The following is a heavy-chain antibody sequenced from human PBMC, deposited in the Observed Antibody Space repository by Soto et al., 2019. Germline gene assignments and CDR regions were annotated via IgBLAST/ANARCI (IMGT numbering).Heavy chain of an antibody. CDR3: SKLGSISWSPHYYFDY. J-gene: IGHJ4*02. Sequence: GGSLRLSCAASGFTFDDYAMHWVRQAPGRGLECVSRISWDSGTIDYADSVKGRFTVSRDNAKNSLYLQMNSLRAEDTAMYYFSKLGSISWSPHYYFDYWGQGTLVTVSS. CDR1: GFTFDDYA. D-gene: IGHD3-10*01. CDR2: ISWDSGTI. V-gene: IGHV3-9*01.